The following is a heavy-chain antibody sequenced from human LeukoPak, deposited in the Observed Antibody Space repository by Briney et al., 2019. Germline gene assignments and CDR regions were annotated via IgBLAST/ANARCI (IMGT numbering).Heavy chain of an antibody. J-gene: IGHJ5*02. CDR2: ISAYNGNT. Sequence: GASVKVSCKASGYTFTSYGISWVRQAPGQGLEWMGWISAYNGNTNYAQKLQGRVTMTTDTSTSTAYMELRSLRSDDTAVYYCARDHITGYNNYMFDPWGQGTLVTVSS. D-gene: IGHD5-12*01. V-gene: IGHV1-18*01. CDR3: ARDHITGYNNYMFDP. CDR1: GYTFTSYG.